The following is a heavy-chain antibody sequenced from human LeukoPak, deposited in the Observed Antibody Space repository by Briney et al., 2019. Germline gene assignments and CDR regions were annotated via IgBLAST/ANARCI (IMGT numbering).Heavy chain of an antibody. V-gene: IGHV1-69*01. Sequence: ASVKVSCKASGGTFSSYAISWVRQAPGQGLEWMGGIIPIFGTANYAQKFQGRVTITADESTSTAYMELSSLRSEDTAMYYCARSAGTTDYYYGMDVWGQGTTVTVSS. CDR2: IIPIFGTA. CDR1: GGTFSSYA. D-gene: IGHD1-7*01. CDR3: ARSAGTTDYYYGMDV. J-gene: IGHJ6*02.